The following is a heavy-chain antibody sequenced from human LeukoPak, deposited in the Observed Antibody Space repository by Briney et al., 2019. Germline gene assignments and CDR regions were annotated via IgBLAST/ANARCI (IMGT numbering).Heavy chain of an antibody. V-gene: IGHV1-46*01. Sequence: ASVKVSCRASGYTFTSYYMHWVRQAPGQGLEWMGIINPSGGSTSYAQKFQGRVTMTRDTSTGTVYMELSSLRSEDTAVYYCARGVSEYYFDYWGQGTLVTVSS. CDR3: ARGVSEYYFDY. CDR1: GYTFTSYY. CDR2: INPSGGST. D-gene: IGHD5/OR15-5a*01. J-gene: IGHJ4*02.